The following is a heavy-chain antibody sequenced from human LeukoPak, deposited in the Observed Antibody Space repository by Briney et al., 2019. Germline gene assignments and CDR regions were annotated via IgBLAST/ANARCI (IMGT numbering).Heavy chain of an antibody. Sequence: GASVKVSCKASGYTFTSYYMHWVRQAPGQGLEWMGWINPNSGGTNYAQKFQGRVTMTRDTSISTAYMELSRLRSDDTAVYYCARPLGSGWLTFDYWGQGTLVTVSS. CDR1: GYTFTSYY. V-gene: IGHV1-2*02. J-gene: IGHJ4*02. CDR2: INPNSGGT. CDR3: ARPLGSGWLTFDY. D-gene: IGHD6-19*01.